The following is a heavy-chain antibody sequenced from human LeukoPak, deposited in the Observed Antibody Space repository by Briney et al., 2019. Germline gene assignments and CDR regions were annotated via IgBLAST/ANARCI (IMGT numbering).Heavy chain of an antibody. J-gene: IGHJ4*02. CDR3: AKPDSSGYFNY. CDR1: GFTFSAHG. CDR2: IGGYGTTT. V-gene: IGHV3-23*01. Sequence: PGGSLRLSCEASGFTFSAHGMSWVRQAPGKGLEWDSAIGGYGTTTYYGDSVRGRFTISRDNSKNTLYLQMNSLSAEDTAVYYCAKPDSSGYFNYWGQGTLVTVSS. D-gene: IGHD3-22*01.